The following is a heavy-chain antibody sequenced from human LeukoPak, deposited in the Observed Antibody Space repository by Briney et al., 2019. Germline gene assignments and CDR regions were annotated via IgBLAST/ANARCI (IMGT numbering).Heavy chain of an antibody. CDR1: GFTFRTSG. J-gene: IGHJ4*02. V-gene: IGHV3-48*01. D-gene: IGHD1-26*01. CDR3: ARDLYSGSYYDFDY. CDR2: ISSSSSTT. Sequence: GGSLRLSCAASGFTFRTSGMNWVRQAPGKGLEWVAYISSSSSTTHYADSVTGRFSISRDNAKSSLYLQMNSLRVEDTAVYYCARDLYSGSYYDFDYWGQGTLVTVSS.